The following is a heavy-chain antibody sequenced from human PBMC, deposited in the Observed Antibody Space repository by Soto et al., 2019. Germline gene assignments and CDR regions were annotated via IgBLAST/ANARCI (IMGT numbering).Heavy chain of an antibody. CDR3: ARATGTMIVEH. Sequence: QVQLVQSGAEVKKPGSSVKVSCKASGGTFSSYTISWVRQAPGQGLEWMGRIIPILGIANYAQKFQGSVTITTDKSTSTAYMELSSLRAEDAAVYYCARATGTMIVEHWGQGTLVTVSS. D-gene: IGHD3-22*01. CDR2: IIPILGIA. V-gene: IGHV1-69*02. J-gene: IGHJ1*01. CDR1: GGTFSSYT.